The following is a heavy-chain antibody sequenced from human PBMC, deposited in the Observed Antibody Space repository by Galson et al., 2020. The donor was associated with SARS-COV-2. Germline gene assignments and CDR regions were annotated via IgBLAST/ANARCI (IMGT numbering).Heavy chain of an antibody. CDR3: AKMEGIAVAATPH. Sequence: ASVKVSCKASGYTFTGYYLNWIRQAPGQGLEWIGWVNPNSGDTSYSQKFQGRVTMTSDTSITTAYMDLSRLTFDDTAVYYCAKMEGIAVAATPHWGQGTLVTVSS. CDR1: GYTFTGYY. D-gene: IGHD6-19*01. V-gene: IGHV1-2*02. CDR2: VNPNSGDT. J-gene: IGHJ4*02.